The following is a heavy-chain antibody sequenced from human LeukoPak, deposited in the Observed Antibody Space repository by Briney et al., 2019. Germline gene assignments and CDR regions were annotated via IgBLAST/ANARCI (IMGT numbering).Heavy chain of an antibody. Sequence: GGSLRLSCAASGFTFSSYSMNWVRQAPGKGLEWVSSISSSSSYIYYADSVKGRFTISRDNAKNSLYLQMNSLRAEDTAVYYCARRDGYCSSTSCYEYFQHWGQGTLVTVSS. CDR3: ARRDGYCSSTSCYEYFQH. CDR2: ISSSSSYI. CDR1: GFTFSSYS. D-gene: IGHD2-2*03. V-gene: IGHV3-21*01. J-gene: IGHJ1*01.